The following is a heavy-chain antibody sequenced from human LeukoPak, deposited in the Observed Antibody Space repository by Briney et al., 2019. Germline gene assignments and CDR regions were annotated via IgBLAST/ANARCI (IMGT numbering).Heavy chain of an antibody. J-gene: IGHJ4*02. Sequence: PGGSLRLSCAASGFTVSSNYMSWVRQAPGKGLEGGSVIYSGGSTYYADSVKGRFTISRDNYKHTLYLQMNSLRAEDTAVYYCARDRLEYYDSSGYLVDYWGQGTLVTVSS. CDR3: ARDRLEYYDSSGYLVDY. CDR2: IYSGGST. V-gene: IGHV3-66*02. D-gene: IGHD3-22*01. CDR1: GFTVSSNY.